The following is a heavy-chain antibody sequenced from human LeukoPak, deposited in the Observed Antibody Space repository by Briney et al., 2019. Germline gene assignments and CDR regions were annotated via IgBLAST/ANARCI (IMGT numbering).Heavy chain of an antibody. V-gene: IGHV3-74*01. J-gene: IGHJ5*02. CDR2: INGDGSIT. D-gene: IGHD2/OR15-2a*01. CDR1: GFTFSSYW. CDR3: ARGLPQNSNTWNDH. Sequence: GRSLRLSCAASGFTFSSYWMHWVRQAPGKGLLWVSRINGDGSITSTADSVKGRFTISRDNAKNTLYLQLNSLRAEDTAIYFCARGLPQNSNTWNDHWGQGTLVTVSS.